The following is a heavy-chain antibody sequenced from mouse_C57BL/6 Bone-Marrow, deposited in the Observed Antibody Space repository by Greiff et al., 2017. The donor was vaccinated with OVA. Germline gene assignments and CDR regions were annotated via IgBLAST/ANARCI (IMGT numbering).Heavy chain of an antibody. CDR2: IDPSDSYT. Sequence: QVQLQQPGAEFVKPGASVKLSCKASGYTFTNYYIQWIKQRPGQGLEWIGEIDPSDSYTNYNQKFKGKATLTVDTSSSTAYMQLSSLKSEDSAVYYCVSCDFSYWGQGTLVTVSA. V-gene: IGHV1-50*01. D-gene: IGHD2-12*01. J-gene: IGHJ3*01. CDR3: VSCDFSY. CDR1: GYTFTNYY.